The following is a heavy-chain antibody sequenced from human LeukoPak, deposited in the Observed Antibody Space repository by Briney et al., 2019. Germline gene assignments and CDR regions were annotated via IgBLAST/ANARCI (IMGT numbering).Heavy chain of an antibody. V-gene: IGHV3-20*04. Sequence: PGGSLRLSCAASGFTFDDYGMSWVRQAPGKGLEWVSGINWNGGSTGYADSVKGRFTISRDNAKNSLYLQMNSLRAEDTAVYYCAGLYSYGEQFDYWGQGTLVTVSS. CDR1: GFTFDDYG. J-gene: IGHJ4*02. CDR3: AGLYSYGEQFDY. D-gene: IGHD5-18*01. CDR2: INWNGGST.